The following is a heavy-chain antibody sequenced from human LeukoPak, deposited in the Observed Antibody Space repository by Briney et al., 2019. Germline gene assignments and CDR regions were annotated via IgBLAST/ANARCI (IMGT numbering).Heavy chain of an antibody. CDR2: IYSGGST. CDR3: AKFLNAV. CDR1: GFTVSSNY. D-gene: IGHD2-21*01. J-gene: IGHJ6*02. Sequence: GGSLRLSCAASGFTVSSNYMSWVRQAPGKGLEWVSVIYSGGSTYYANSVRGRFTISRDNVKNTLYMQMNSLRAEDTAVYYCAKFLNAVWGQGTTVTVSS. V-gene: IGHV3-53*01.